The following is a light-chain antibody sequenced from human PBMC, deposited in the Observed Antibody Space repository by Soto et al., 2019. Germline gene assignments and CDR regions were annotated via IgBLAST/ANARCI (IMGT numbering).Light chain of an antibody. V-gene: IGKV1-39*01. CDR2: AAS. J-gene: IGKJ1*01. Sequence: GDRVTITCRASENIPGYVHWYQQRLGQAPKLLIYAASRLQSGVSSRFSGSESRTEFTLTISSLQREDSATYYCQQSYNVPRTFGQGTKVEVK. CDR1: ENIPGY. CDR3: QQSYNVPRT.